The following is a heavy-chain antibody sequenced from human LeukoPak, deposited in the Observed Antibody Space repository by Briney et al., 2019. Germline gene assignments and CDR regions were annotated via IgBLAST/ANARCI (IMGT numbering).Heavy chain of an antibody. J-gene: IGHJ5*02. D-gene: IGHD3-22*01. V-gene: IGHV3-48*02. CDR1: GFTFSSYS. CDR3: ARSTGLFPGWFDP. Sequence: PGGSLRLSCAASGFTFSSYSMNWVRQAPGKGLEWVSYISSSSSTIYYADSVKGRFTISRDNAKNSLYPQMNSLRDEDTAVYYCARSTGLFPGWFDPWGQGTLVTVSS. CDR2: ISSSSSTI.